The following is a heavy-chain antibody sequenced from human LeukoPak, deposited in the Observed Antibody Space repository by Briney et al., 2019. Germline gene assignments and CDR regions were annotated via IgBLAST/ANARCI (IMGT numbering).Heavy chain of an antibody. Sequence: ASVKVSCKVSGYTLTELSMHWVRQAPGKGLEWRGGFDPEDGETIYAQKFQGRVTMTEDTSTDTAYMELSSLRSEDTAVYYCATDLFRIDYGSGDTSLDYWGQGTLVTVSS. CDR1: GYTLTELS. D-gene: IGHD3-10*01. V-gene: IGHV1-24*01. J-gene: IGHJ4*02. CDR2: FDPEDGET. CDR3: ATDLFRIDYGSGDTSLDY.